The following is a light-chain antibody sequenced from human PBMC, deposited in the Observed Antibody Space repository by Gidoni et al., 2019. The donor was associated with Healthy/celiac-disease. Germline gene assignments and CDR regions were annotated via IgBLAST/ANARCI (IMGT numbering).Light chain of an antibody. CDR2: AAS. J-gene: IGKJ1*01. Sequence: IQLTQSPSSLSASVGDRVTITCRAIQGISSSLAWYQQKPGKAPKLLIYAASTLQSGVPSRFSGSGSGTDFTLTISSLQPEDFATYYCQQLNSYPWTFGQGTKVEIK. CDR3: QQLNSYPWT. V-gene: IGKV1-9*01. CDR1: QGISSS.